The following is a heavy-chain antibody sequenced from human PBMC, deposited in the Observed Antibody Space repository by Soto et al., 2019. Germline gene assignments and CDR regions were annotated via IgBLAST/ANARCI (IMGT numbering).Heavy chain of an antibody. Sequence: ELQLVASGGGLVQPGGSLRLSCAASGFTVSNNYVRWVRQAPGKGLEWVSLIFSNGATRYADSVKGRFTISRDSSSNTLYLQRNSLRGEDTAVYYCARDGTYNGVGGQGIHGTVSS. J-gene: IGHJ4*02. CDR3: ARDGTYNGV. CDR1: GFTVSNNY. D-gene: IGHD1-1*01. CDR2: IFSNGAT. V-gene: IGHV3-66*01.